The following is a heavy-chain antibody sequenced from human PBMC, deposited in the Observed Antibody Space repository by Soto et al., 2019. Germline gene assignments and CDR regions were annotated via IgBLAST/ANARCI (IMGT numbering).Heavy chain of an antibody. J-gene: IGHJ4*02. D-gene: IGHD3-9*01. CDR2: IYYSGST. CDR1: GGSISSGDYY. Sequence: SETLSLTCTVSGGSISSGDYYWSWIRQPPGKGLEWIGYIYYSGSTYYNPSLKSRVTISVDTSKNQFSLKLSSVTAADTAVYYCARADSENVLRYFDWSGGYFDYWGQGTLVTVSS. CDR3: ARADSENVLRYFDWSGGYFDY. V-gene: IGHV4-30-4*01.